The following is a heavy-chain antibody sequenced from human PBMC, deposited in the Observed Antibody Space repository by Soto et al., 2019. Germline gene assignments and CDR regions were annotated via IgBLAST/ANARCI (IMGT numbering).Heavy chain of an antibody. J-gene: IGHJ6*02. CDR3: ANDNGGVWSAPRGGPYASSGMDV. D-gene: IGHD3-3*01. V-gene: IGHV3-9*01. Sequence: EVQLVESGGDLVQPGGSLRLSCIASGFTFGDHAMHWVREVPGWGLEWVSGFSWDSATLDYGASVQGRFTISRDFSKRYDQLERICLSPEDTALYFSANDNGGVWSAPRGGPYASSGMDVCGQGTKVTISS. CDR2: FSWDSATL. CDR1: GFTFGDHA.